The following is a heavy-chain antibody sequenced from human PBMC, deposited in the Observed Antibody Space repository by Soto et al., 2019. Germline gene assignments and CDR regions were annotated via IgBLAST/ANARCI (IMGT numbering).Heavy chain of an antibody. CDR1: GFSLSTGGVG. D-gene: IGHD2-15*01. CDR3: ALMRGYCSGGSCYSAEYFQP. CDR2: IYWDDDK. J-gene: IGHJ1*01. Sequence: QITLKESGPTLVKPTQTLTLTCTFSGFSLSTGGVGVGWIRQPPGKALEWLALIYWDDDKRYSPSLKSRLTISMDTSINPVVLAMTNMDPVDTATYYCALMRGYCSGGSCYSAEYFQPWGQGTLVTFSS. V-gene: IGHV2-5*02.